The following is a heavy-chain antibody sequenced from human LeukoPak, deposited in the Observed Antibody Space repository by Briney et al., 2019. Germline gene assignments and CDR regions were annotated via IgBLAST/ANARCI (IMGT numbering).Heavy chain of an antibody. Sequence: GGSLRLSCAASGFTFSSYGMSWVRQAPGKGREWVSAISGSGGSSYYADSVKGRFTISRDNSNNTLYLQMNSLTAEDTAVYYCARYGSGSYYSGDYYYYYMDVWGKGTTVTVSS. V-gene: IGHV3-23*01. CDR3: ARYGSGSYYSGDYYYYYMDV. D-gene: IGHD3-10*01. J-gene: IGHJ6*03. CDR1: GFTFSSYG. CDR2: ISGSGGSS.